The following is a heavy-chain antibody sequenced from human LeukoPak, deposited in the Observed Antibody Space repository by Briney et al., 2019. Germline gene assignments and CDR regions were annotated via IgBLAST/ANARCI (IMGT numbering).Heavy chain of an antibody. Sequence: PGGSLSLSCAASGFTFSSYEMNWVRQAPGKGLEWVSYISSSGSTIYYADSVKGRFTISRDNAKNSLYLQMNSLRAEDTAVYYCARTAGYYDSSGHDYWGQGTLVTVSS. CDR1: GFTFSSYE. J-gene: IGHJ4*02. V-gene: IGHV3-48*03. CDR3: ARTAGYYDSSGHDY. CDR2: ISSSGSTI. D-gene: IGHD3-22*01.